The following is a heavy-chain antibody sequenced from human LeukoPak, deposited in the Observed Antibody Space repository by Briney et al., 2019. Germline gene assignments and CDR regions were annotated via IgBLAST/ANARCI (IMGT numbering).Heavy chain of an antibody. CDR3: ARARELHGYYFDY. D-gene: IGHD1-26*01. J-gene: IGHJ4*02. V-gene: IGHV1-46*01. CDR1: GYTFTSYY. CDR2: INPSGGST. Sequence: ALVKVSCKASGYTFTSYYMHWVRQAPGQGLEWMGIINPSGGSTSYAQKFQGRVTMTRDMSTSTVYMELSSLRSEDTAVYYCARARELHGYYFDYWGQGTLVTVSS.